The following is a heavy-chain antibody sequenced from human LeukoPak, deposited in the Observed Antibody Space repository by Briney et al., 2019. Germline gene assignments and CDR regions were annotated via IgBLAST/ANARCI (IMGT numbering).Heavy chain of an antibody. V-gene: IGHV3-48*03. D-gene: IGHD3-9*01. Sequence: GGSLRLSCAASGFTFSSYEMNWVRQAPGKGLEWVSYISSSGSTIYYADSVKGRFTISRDNAKNSLYLQMNSLKTEDTAVYYCTTVLYYDILPDGDYWGQGTLVTVSS. J-gene: IGHJ4*02. CDR3: TTVLYYDILPDGDY. CDR2: ISSSGSTI. CDR1: GFTFSSYE.